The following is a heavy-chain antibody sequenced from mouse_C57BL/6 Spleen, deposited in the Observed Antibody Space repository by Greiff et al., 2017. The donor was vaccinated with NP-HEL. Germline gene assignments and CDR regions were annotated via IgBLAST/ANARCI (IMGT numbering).Heavy chain of an antibody. D-gene: IGHD2-1*01. Sequence: EVKLVESGGGLVKPGGSLKLSCAASGFTFSSYTMSWVRQTPEKRLEWVATISGGGGNTYYPDSVKGRFTISRDNAKNTLYLQMSSLRSEDTALYYCARVYSSYFDYWGQGTTLTVSS. CDR1: GFTFSSYT. CDR3: ARVYSSYFDY. CDR2: ISGGGGNT. J-gene: IGHJ2*01. V-gene: IGHV5-9*01.